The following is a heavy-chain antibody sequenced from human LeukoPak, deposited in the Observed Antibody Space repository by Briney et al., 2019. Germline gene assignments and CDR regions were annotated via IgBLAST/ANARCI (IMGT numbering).Heavy chain of an antibody. CDR2: IKEDGSEK. D-gene: IGHD3-3*02. Sequence: GGSLRLSCAASGFTVSSDHMNWVRQAPGKGLEWVANIKEDGSEKFYVDSVKGRFIISRENAKNSLYLQMNSLRAEDTAVYYCARDSQHLNFDYWGQGTLVTVSS. CDR3: ARDSQHLNFDY. J-gene: IGHJ4*02. V-gene: IGHV3-7*04. CDR1: GFTVSSDH.